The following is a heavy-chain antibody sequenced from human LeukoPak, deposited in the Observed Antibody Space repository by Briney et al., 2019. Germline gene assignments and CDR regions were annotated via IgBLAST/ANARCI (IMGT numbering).Heavy chain of an antibody. J-gene: IGHJ4*02. CDR1: RFXFRNYG. CDR2: IYYDGSNK. V-gene: IGHV3-33*01. D-gene: IGHD6-13*01. Sequence: GGSLRLSCAASRFXFRNYGIQWVRQAPGKGLEWVALIYYDGSNKYYPDSVKGRFTISKDNSKNTLYLQMNSLRAEDTAVYYCARDGFSSSLDYWGQGTLVTVSS. CDR3: ARDGFSSSLDY.